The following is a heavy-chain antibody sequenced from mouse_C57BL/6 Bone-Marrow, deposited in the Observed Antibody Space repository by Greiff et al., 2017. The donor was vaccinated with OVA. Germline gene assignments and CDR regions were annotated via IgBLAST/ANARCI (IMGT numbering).Heavy chain of an antibody. J-gene: IGHJ2*01. V-gene: IGHV5-12*01. Sequence: EVKLMESGGGLVQPGGSLKLSCAASGFTFSDYYMYWVRQTPEKRLEWVAYISNGGGSTYYPDTVKGRFTISRDNAKNTLYLQMSRLKSEDTAMYYCARHGGVLYYFDYWGQGTTLTVSS. CDR1: GFTFSDYY. CDR2: ISNGGGST. CDR3: ARHGGVLYYFDY.